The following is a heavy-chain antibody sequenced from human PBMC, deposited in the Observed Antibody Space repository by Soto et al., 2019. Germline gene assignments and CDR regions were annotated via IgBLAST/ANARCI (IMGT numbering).Heavy chain of an antibody. D-gene: IGHD1-7*01. V-gene: IGHV3-30*18. CDR3: AKDTELQAYYYYYGMDV. CDR2: ISYDGSNK. CDR1: GFTFSSYG. J-gene: IGHJ6*02. Sequence: PGGSLRLSCASSGFTFSSYGMHWVRQAPGKGLEWVAVISYDGSNKYYADSVKGRFTISRDNSKNTLYLQMSSLKPEDTAVYYCAKDTELQAYYYYYGMDVWGQGTAVTVSS.